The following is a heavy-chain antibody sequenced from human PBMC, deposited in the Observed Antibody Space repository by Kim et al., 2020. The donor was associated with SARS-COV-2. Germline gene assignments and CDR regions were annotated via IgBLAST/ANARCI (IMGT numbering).Heavy chain of an antibody. CDR1: GGSISSSSYY. V-gene: IGHV4-39*07. CDR3: ARGGYSYGYFDY. CDR2: IYYSGST. D-gene: IGHD5-18*01. J-gene: IGHJ4*02. Sequence: SETLSLTCTVSGGSISSSSYYWGWIRQPPGKGLEWIGSIYYSGSTYYNPSLKSRVTISVDTSKNQFSLKLSSVTAADTAVYYCARGGYSYGYFDYWGQGTLVTVSS.